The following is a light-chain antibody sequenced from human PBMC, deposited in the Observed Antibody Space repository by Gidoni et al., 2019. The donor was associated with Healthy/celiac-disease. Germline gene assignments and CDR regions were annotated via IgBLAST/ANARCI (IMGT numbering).Light chain of an antibody. Sequence: IQLTPSPSSLSASVGDRVTITCRASQSISSYLNWYQQKPGKAPKLLIYAASSLESGVPSRFSGSGSGTDFTLTISSLQPEDFATYYCQQNYSNPVTFGEGTKVEIK. CDR1: QSISSY. V-gene: IGKV1-39*01. CDR2: AAS. CDR3: QQNYSNPVT. J-gene: IGKJ4*02.